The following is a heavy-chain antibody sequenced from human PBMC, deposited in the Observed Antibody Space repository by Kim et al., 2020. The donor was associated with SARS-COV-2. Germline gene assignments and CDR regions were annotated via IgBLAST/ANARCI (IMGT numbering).Heavy chain of an antibody. CDR3: ASGSFAYWYFDL. D-gene: IGHD1-26*01. CDR2: IIPIFGTA. J-gene: IGHJ2*01. CDR1: GGTFSSYA. Sequence: SVKVSCKASGGTFSSYAISWVRQAPGQGLEWMGGIIPIFGTANYAQKFQGRVTITADESTSTAYMELSSLRSEDTAVYYCASGSFAYWYFDLWGRGTLVTVSS. V-gene: IGHV1-69*13.